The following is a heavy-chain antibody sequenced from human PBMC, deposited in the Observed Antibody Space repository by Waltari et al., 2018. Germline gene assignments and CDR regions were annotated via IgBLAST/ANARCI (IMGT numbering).Heavy chain of an antibody. CDR3: ARTRITMIRGGSDYFDY. D-gene: IGHD3-10*01. CDR2: IDWDDDK. CDR1: GFSLSTSGMC. V-gene: IGHV2-70*15. J-gene: IGHJ4*02. Sequence: QVTLRESGPALVKPTQTLTLTCTFSGFSLSTSGMCVSWIRQPPGKALEWLARIDWDDDKYYSTSLKTRLTISKDTSKNQVVLTMTNVDPVDTATYYCARTRITMIRGGSDYFDYWGQGTLV.